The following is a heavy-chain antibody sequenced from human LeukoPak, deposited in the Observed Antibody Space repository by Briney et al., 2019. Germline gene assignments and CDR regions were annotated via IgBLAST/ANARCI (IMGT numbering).Heavy chain of an antibody. Sequence: ASVKVSCKASGDTFSINAITWVRQAPGQGLEWMGGIIPISETPKYTQKFQGRVTIATDESTNTAYMELSSLRSEDTAVYYCARDKNSGECVSNSCYGVWPLDIWGQGTMVTVSS. V-gene: IGHV1-69*05. CDR1: GDTFSINA. D-gene: IGHD2-2*01. CDR2: IIPISETP. CDR3: ARDKNSGECVSNSCYGVWPLDI. J-gene: IGHJ3*02.